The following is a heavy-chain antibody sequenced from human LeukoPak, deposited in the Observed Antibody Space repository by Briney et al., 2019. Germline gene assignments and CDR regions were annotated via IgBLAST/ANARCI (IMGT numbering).Heavy chain of an antibody. Sequence: GGSLRLSCAASGFTFDDYTMHWVRQAPGKGLEWVSLISWDGGSTYYADSVKGRFTISRDNSKNSLYLQMNSLRTEDTALYYCAKSKTAVTTGYLDYWGQGTLITVSS. D-gene: IGHD4-17*01. CDR2: ISWDGGST. CDR1: GFTFDDYT. V-gene: IGHV3-43*01. J-gene: IGHJ4*02. CDR3: AKSKTAVTTGYLDY.